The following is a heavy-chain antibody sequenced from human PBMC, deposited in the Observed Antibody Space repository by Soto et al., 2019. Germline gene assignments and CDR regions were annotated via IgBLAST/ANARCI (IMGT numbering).Heavy chain of an antibody. CDR2: IFYSGST. V-gene: IGHV4-31*03. Sequence: QVQLQESGPGLVKPSQTLSLTCTVSGGSISSGGYYWSWIRQHPGKGLEWIGYIFYSGSTFYNPYLKSRIAISVDTSKNQFSLKLSSVTAADTAVYYCARAPGDYFDYWGQGTLVTVSS. CDR3: ARAPGDYFDY. J-gene: IGHJ4*02. CDR1: GGSISSGGYY.